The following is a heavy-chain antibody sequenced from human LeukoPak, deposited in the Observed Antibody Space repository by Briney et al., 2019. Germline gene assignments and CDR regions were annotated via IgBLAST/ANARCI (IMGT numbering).Heavy chain of an antibody. J-gene: IGHJ4*02. V-gene: IGHV3-30-3*01. Sequence: GGSLRLSCAASGFTFSSYAMHWVRQAPGKGLEWVAVISYDGSNKYYADSVKGRFTTSRDNSKNTLYLQMNSLRAEDTAVYYCARDLEGRDYYDSSGYWGQGTLVTVSS. CDR2: ISYDGSNK. D-gene: IGHD3-22*01. CDR3: ARDLEGRDYYDSSGY. CDR1: GFTFSSYA.